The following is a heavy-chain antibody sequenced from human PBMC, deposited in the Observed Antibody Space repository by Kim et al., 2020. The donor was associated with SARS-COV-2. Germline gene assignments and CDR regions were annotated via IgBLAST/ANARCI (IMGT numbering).Heavy chain of an antibody. CDR1: GFTFSSYA. J-gene: IGHJ4*02. D-gene: IGHD3-10*01. CDR2: IGGNGVTT. Sequence: GGSLRLSCAASGFTFSSYAMRWVRQAPGKGPEWVSSIGGNGVTTYYADSVKGRFTISRDNSKNTVYLQMNSLRAEDTAVYYCAKGGGYYFDYWGQGTLVT. V-gene: IGHV3-23*01. CDR3: AKGGGYYFDY.